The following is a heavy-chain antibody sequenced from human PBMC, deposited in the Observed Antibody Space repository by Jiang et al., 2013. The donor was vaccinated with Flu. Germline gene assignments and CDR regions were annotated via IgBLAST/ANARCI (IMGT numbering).Heavy chain of an antibody. J-gene: IGHJ5*02. V-gene: IGHV4-59*01. CDR3: GSGYYPGWFDP. D-gene: IGHD3-3*01. Sequence: VKPSETLSLTCTVSGGSISSYYWSWIRQPPGKGLEWIGYIYYSGSTNYNPSLKSRVTISVDTSKNQFSLKLSSVTAADTAVYYCGSGYYPGWFDPWGQGTLVTVSS. CDR2: IYYSGST. CDR1: GGSISSYY.